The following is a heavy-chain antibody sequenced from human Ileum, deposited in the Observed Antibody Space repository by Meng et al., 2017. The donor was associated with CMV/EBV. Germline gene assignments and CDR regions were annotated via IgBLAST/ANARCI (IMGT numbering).Heavy chain of an antibody. V-gene: IGHV3-21*01. CDR1: GFTFSSYS. Sequence: SGFTFSSYSMNWGRQAPGKGLEWVSSISSSSSYIYYEDSVKGRFTISRDNAKNSLYLQMNSLRAEDTAVYYCAREFGDDYGGHPPDYWGQGTLVTVSS. J-gene: IGHJ4*02. D-gene: IGHD4-23*01. CDR2: ISSSSSYI. CDR3: AREFGDDYGGHPPDY.